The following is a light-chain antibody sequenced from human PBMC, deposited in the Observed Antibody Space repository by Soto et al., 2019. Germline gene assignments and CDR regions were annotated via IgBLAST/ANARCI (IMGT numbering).Light chain of an antibody. CDR2: GAS. J-gene: IGKJ1*01. CDR1: QSVSST. V-gene: IGKV3-15*01. CDR3: QQYNNWPPWT. Sequence: EEVMTKSRAPVSVSIGEGAALSSSVCQSVSSTLAWSQQKPGQAPWFLIYGASTRATGIPASFSGSGSGTEFTLTISSLQSEDFAVYYCQQYNNWPPWTFGQGTKVDIK.